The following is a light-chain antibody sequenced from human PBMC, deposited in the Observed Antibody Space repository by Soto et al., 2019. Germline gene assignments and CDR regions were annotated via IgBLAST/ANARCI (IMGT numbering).Light chain of an antibody. V-gene: IGLV2-23*03. CDR1: SSDVGAYNL. Sequence: QSVLTQPPSASGSPGQSITISCTGTSSDVGAYNLVSWYQHHPGKAPKLLIFEGSKRPSGVSNRFSGSKSGNTASLTISGLQAEDEADYHCCSYGGFSTFVIFGGGTKVTVL. J-gene: IGLJ2*01. CDR2: EGS. CDR3: CSYGGFSTFVI.